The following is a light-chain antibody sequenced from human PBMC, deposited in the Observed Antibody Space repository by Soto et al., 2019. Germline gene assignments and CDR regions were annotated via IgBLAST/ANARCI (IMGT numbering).Light chain of an antibody. CDR2: YDS. Sequence: SYELTQPPSLSVAPGETARITCGGNNIGGISVHWYQQKPGQAPVLVISYDSDRPSGIPERFSGSNSGNTATLTISRVEAGDEADYYCQVWDTNSDHQVFGGGTQLTVL. CDR1: NIGGIS. V-gene: IGLV3-21*04. J-gene: IGLJ3*02. CDR3: QVWDTNSDHQV.